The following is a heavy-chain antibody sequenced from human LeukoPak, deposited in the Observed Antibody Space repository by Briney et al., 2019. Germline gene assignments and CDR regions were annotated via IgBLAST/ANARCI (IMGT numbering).Heavy chain of an antibody. Sequence: GGSLRLSCAASGFTFSSYAMSWVRQAPGKGLEWVSVMSSGGYSEYYSDSVRGRFTISRDNSKDTIYLQMNSLRAEDTALYYCARVSDISVAAYFDYWGQGTLVTVSS. CDR2: MSSGGYSE. CDR3: ARVSDISVAAYFDY. D-gene: IGHD6-19*01. CDR1: GFTFSSYA. V-gene: IGHV3-23*01. J-gene: IGHJ4*02.